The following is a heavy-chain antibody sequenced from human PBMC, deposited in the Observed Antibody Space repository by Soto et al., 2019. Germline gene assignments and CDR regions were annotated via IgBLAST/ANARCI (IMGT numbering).Heavy chain of an antibody. D-gene: IGHD2-15*01. CDR3: ASKGSVVVVAASFDY. CDR2: INHSGST. Sequence: SETLSLTCAVYGGSFSGYYWSWIRQPPGKGLEWIGEINHSGSTNYNPSLKSRVTISVDTSKNQFSLKLSSVTAADTAVYYCASKGSVVVVAASFDYWGQGTLVTVSS. CDR1: GGSFSGYY. V-gene: IGHV4-34*01. J-gene: IGHJ4*02.